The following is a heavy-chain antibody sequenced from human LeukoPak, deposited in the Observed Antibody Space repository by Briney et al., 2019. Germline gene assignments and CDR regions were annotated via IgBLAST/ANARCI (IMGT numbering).Heavy chain of an antibody. CDR1: GYTFTSYA. CDR3: VRSTSGELDY. V-gene: IGHV1-3*02. Sequence: ASVKVSCKASGYTFTSYAMHWVRQAPGQRLEWVGWSNAGNGNTKYSQEFQGRVTITRDTSASTAYMELSSLRSEDMAMYYCVRSTSGELDYWGQGTLVTVSS. J-gene: IGHJ4*02. D-gene: IGHD3-10*01. CDR2: SNAGNGNT.